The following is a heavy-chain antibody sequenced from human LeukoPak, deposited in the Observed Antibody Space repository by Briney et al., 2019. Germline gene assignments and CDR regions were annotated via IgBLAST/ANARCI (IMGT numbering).Heavy chain of an antibody. CDR3: ARLWSGYRPPDY. J-gene: IGHJ4*02. CDR1: GASISSGSYY. V-gene: IGHV4-39*01. CDR2: IYYSGNT. Sequence: PSETLSLTCTVSGASISSGSYYWGWIRQPPGKGLEWIGSIYYSGNTYYNLSLKSRVTITVDTSKNQSSLTLSSVTAADTAVYYCARLWSGYRPPDYWGQGTLVTVSS. D-gene: IGHD3-3*01.